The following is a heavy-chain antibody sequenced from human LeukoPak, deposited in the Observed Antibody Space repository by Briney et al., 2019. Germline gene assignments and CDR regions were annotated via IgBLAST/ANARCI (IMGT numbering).Heavy chain of an antibody. D-gene: IGHD2-2*01. CDR2: ISGSGGST. J-gene: IGHJ4*02. Sequence: GGSLRLSCAASGFTFSSYAMSWARQAPGKGLEWVSAISGSGGSTYYADSVKGRFTISRDNSKNTLYLQMNSLRAEDTAVYYCARDIVVVPAAPVGYFDYWGQGTLVTVSS. V-gene: IGHV3-23*01. CDR1: GFTFSSYA. CDR3: ARDIVVVPAAPVGYFDY.